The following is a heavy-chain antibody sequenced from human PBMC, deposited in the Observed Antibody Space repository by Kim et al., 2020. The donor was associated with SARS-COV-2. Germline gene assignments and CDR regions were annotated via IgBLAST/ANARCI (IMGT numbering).Heavy chain of an antibody. CDR2: INSDGSST. J-gene: IGHJ3*02. V-gene: IGHV3-74*01. Sequence: GGSLRLSYAASGFTFSTYWMHWVRQAPGKGLVWVSRINSDGSSTTYADSVRGRFTISRDNAKNTLYLQMNSLRVEDTAVYYCARGSSGSYPRAFDIWGQGTMVTVSS. D-gene: IGHD1-26*01. CDR1: GFTFSTYW. CDR3: ARGSSGSYPRAFDI.